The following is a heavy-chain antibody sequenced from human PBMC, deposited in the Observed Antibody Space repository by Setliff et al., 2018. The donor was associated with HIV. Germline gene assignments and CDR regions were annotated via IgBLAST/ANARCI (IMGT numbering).Heavy chain of an antibody. CDR3: ARKLRPGHGVDV. D-gene: IGHD3-10*01. CDR1: RFDFNNYW. J-gene: IGHJ6*02. Sequence: GGSLRLSCAASRFDFNNYWMCWVRQAPGKGLEWVANIGQDGSEKNYVDSGKGRFTISRDNAKNSMDLQMNSLRAEDTAIYYCARKLRPGHGVDVWGQGTTVTVSS. V-gene: IGHV3-7*01. CDR2: IGQDGSEK.